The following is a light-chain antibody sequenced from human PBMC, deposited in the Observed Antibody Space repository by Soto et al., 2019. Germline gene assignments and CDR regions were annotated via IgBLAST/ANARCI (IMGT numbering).Light chain of an antibody. CDR2: EGS. CDR1: SSDVGSYNL. Sequence: QSVLTQPASVSGSPGQSITISCTGTSSDVGSYNLVSWYQHHPGKAPKFMIYEGSKRPSGVSNRFSGSKSGNTASLTISGLQAEDEAHYYCCSYAGSRTLVFGGGTKLTVL. CDR3: CSYAGSRTLV. V-gene: IGLV2-23*01. J-gene: IGLJ2*01.